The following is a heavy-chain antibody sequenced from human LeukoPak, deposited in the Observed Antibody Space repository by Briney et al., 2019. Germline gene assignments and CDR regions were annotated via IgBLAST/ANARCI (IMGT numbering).Heavy chain of an antibody. D-gene: IGHD3-3*01. CDR1: GFTLSSYA. V-gene: IGHV3-30*04. Sequence: GGSLRLSCAASGFTLSSYAMHWVRQAPGKGLEWVAVISYDGSHKYYADSVKGRITISRDNSKNTLYLQMNSLRAEDTAVYYCARDVGDFWSGYDTYNWFDPWGQGTLVTVSS. J-gene: IGHJ5*02. CDR2: ISYDGSHK. CDR3: ARDVGDFWSGYDTYNWFDP.